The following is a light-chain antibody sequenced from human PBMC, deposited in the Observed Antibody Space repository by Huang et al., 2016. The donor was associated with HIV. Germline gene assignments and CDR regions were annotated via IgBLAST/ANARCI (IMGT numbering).Light chain of an antibody. CDR1: QSVSSSY. V-gene: IGKV3-20*01. CDR2: GAS. CDR3: QQYGSSPAT. J-gene: IGKJ1*01. Sequence: EIVLTQSPGTLSLSPGERATLSCRASQSVSSSYLAWYQQKTGQAPRPLIYGASRRATGIPDRVSGSGSGTDFTLTISRLEPEDFAVYYCQQYGSSPATFGQGTKVEIK.